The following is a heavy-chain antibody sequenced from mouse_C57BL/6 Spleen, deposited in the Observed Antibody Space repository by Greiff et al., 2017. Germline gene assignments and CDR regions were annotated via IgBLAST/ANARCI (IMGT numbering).Heavy chain of an antibody. J-gene: IGHJ4*01. D-gene: IGHD1-1*01. CDR2: IWGVGST. CDR1: GFSLTSYG. Sequence: VRLVESGPGLVAPSQSLSITCTVSGFSLTSYGVDWVRQSPGKGLEWLGVIWGVGSTNYNSDLKSRLSISKDNSKSQVFLKMNSLQTDDTAMYYCARRGYYGSSYDYAMDYWGQGTSLTVSS. CDR3: ARRGYYGSSYDYAMDY. V-gene: IGHV2-6*01.